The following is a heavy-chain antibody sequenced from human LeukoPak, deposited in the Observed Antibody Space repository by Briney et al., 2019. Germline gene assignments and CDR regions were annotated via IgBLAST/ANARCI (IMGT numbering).Heavy chain of an antibody. J-gene: IGHJ4*02. CDR2: ISSSSSYI. D-gene: IGHD6-13*01. CDR1: GFTFSSYS. CDR3: ARGRRIAAAGLYYFDY. Sequence: PGGSLRLSCAASGFTFSSYSMNWGRQAPGKGLEWVSSISSSSSYIYYADSVKGRFTISRDNAKNSLYLQMNSLRAEDTAVYYCARGRRIAAAGLYYFDYWGQGTLVTVSS. V-gene: IGHV3-21*01.